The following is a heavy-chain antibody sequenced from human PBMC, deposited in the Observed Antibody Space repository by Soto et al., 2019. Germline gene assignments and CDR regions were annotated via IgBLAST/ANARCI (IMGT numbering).Heavy chain of an antibody. CDR1: GGSISSYY. CDR3: ARDKRVQAYSSSWYQAHYYYGMDV. J-gene: IGHJ6*02. Sequence: SETLSLTSTVSGGSISSYYWSWIRQPPGKGLEWIGYIYYSGSTNYNPSLKSRVTISVDTSKNQFSLKLSSVTAADTAVYYCARDKRVQAYSSSWYQAHYYYGMDVWGQGTTVTVSS. CDR2: IYYSGST. V-gene: IGHV4-59*01. D-gene: IGHD6-13*01.